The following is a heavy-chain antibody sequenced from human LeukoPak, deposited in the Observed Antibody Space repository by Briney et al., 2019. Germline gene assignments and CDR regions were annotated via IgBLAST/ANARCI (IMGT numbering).Heavy chain of an antibody. CDR2: INSDGSST. CDR3: ARVPDSGSAIDY. CDR1: GFTFSSYW. J-gene: IGHJ4*02. Sequence: PGGPLRLSCAASGFTFSSYWMHWVRQAPGKGLVWVSRINSDGSSTSYADSVKGRFTISRDNAKNTLYLQMNSLRAEDTAVYYCARVPDSGSAIDYWGQGTLVTVSS. D-gene: IGHD1-26*01. V-gene: IGHV3-74*01.